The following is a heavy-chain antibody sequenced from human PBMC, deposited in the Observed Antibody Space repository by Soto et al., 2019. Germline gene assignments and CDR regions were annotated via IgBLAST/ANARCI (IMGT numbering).Heavy chain of an antibody. V-gene: IGHV4-59*08. CDR1: GGSISSYY. Sequence: SETLSLTCTVSGGSISSYYWSWIRQPPGKGLEWIGYIYYSGSTNYNPSLKSRVTISVDTSKNQFSLKLSSVTAADTAVYYCARMGFCSGGSCYRTLHYYYYYMDVWGKGTTVTVSS. CDR3: ARMGFCSGGSCYRTLHYYYYYMDV. D-gene: IGHD2-15*01. CDR2: IYYSGST. J-gene: IGHJ6*03.